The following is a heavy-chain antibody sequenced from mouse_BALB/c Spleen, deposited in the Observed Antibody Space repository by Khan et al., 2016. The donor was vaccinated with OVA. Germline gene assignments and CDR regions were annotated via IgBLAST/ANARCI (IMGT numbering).Heavy chain of an antibody. CDR3: ARNSYMYDFTY. Sequence: QVQLKQSGPGLLQPSQSLSITCTVSGFSLTTYGVHWVRQSPGKGLEWLGLIWSGGNTDYNTAFISRLSISKDNSKSQVFFNMNSLQADDTAIYYCARNSYMYDFTYWGQGTLVTVSA. CDR2: IWSGGNT. J-gene: IGHJ3*01. CDR1: GFSLTTYG. V-gene: IGHV2-4-1*01. D-gene: IGHD2-14*01.